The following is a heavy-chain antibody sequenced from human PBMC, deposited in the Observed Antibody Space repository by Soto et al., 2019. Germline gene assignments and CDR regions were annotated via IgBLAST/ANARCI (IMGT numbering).Heavy chain of an antibody. Sequence: QITLEESGPTLVKPTQTLTLTCTFSGFSLSTRGVGVGWIRQPPGKALEWLALIYWDADKRYRPSLRSRLTITQETSKNRVVLTMTNMDPVETATYYCAHSFIDTPPGGPSYYYGMDVWGQGTTVTVSS. J-gene: IGHJ6*02. CDR2: IYWDADK. CDR1: GFSLSTRGVG. CDR3: AHSFIDTPPGGPSYYYGMDV. D-gene: IGHD2-15*01. V-gene: IGHV2-5*02.